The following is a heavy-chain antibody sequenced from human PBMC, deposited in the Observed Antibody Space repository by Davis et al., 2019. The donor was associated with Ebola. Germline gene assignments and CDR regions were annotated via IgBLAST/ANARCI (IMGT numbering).Heavy chain of an antibody. D-gene: IGHD2-8*02. CDR3: AWCGVIGSGYCTGGVCYTVYYYGMDV. CDR1: GGTFSSYA. CDR2: IIPIFGTA. Sequence: SVKVSCKASGGTFSSYAISWVRQAPGQGLEWMGGIIPIFGTANYAQKFQGRVTITADKSTSTAYMELSSLRSEDTAVYYCAWCGVIGSGYCTGGVCYTVYYYGMDVWGQGTTVTVSS. J-gene: IGHJ6*02. V-gene: IGHV1-69*06.